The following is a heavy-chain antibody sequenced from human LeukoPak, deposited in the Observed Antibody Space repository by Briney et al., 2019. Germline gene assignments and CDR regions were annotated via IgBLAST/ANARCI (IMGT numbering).Heavy chain of an antibody. J-gene: IGHJ6*03. CDR3: ATYYYDSSGYYTSGEYYYYYMDV. D-gene: IGHD3-22*01. CDR2: IYSGGST. Sequence: PGGSLRLSCAASGFTFSSYAMSWVRQAPGKGLEWVSVIYSGGSTYYADSVKGRFTISRDNSKNTLYLQMNSLRAEDTAVYYCATYYYDSSGYYTSGEYYYYYMDVWGKGTTVTVSS. V-gene: IGHV3-66*02. CDR1: GFTFSSYA.